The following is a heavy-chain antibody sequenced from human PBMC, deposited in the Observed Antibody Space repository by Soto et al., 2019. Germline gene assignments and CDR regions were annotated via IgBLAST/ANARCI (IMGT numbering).Heavy chain of an antibody. CDR1: GGSISSYY. J-gene: IGHJ4*02. V-gene: IGHV4-59*01. CDR3: ARSVGWLRDFDY. Sequence: QVQLQESGPGLVKPSETLSLTCTVSGGSISSYYWSWIRQPPGKGLEWVGYIYYSGSTNYNPSLKSRVTISVDTSKNQFSLKLSSVTAADTAVYYCARSVGWLRDFDYWGQGTLVTVSS. CDR2: IYYSGST. D-gene: IGHD5-12*01.